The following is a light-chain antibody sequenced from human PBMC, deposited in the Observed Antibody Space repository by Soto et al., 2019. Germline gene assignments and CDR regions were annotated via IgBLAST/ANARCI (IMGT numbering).Light chain of an antibody. Sequence: DIQLTQSPSFLSASVGDRVTISCRASQGISSYLAWYQQTPGKAPKLLIYASSTLQSGVPSRFSGSGSGTEFPLPIGSLQPEDFATYYCQQLNNFPVTFGQGTRRDI. CDR2: ASS. CDR3: QQLNNFPVT. CDR1: QGISSY. J-gene: IGKJ5*01. V-gene: IGKV1-9*01.